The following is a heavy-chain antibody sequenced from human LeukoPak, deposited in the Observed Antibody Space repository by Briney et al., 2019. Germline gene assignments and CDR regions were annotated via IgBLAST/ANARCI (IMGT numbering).Heavy chain of an antibody. CDR1: GFTFSSYS. V-gene: IGHV3-30*03. CDR2: ISYDGNKK. Sequence: GGSLRLSCAASGFTFSSYSMNWVRQAPGKGLEWVAVISYDGNKKYYADSVKGRFTISRDNSKNTLYLQMNSLRAEDTAVYYCARWKSLKGTFDYWGQGTLVTVSS. J-gene: IGHJ4*02. D-gene: IGHD1-7*01. CDR3: ARWKSLKGTFDY.